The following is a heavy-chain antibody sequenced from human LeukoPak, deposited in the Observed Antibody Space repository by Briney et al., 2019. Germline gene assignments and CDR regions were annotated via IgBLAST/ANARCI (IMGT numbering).Heavy chain of an antibody. J-gene: IGHJ4*02. CDR2: ISGSGGST. CDR1: GFILSSYA. D-gene: IGHD3-3*01. V-gene: IGHV3-23*01. CDR3: AKPHAHYDFWSGYGDY. Sequence: GGSLRLSCAASGFILSSYAMSWVRQAPGKGLEWVSAISGSGGSTYYADSVKGRFTISRDNSKNTLYLQMNSLRAEDTAVYYCAKPHAHYDFWSGYGDYWGQGTLVTVSS.